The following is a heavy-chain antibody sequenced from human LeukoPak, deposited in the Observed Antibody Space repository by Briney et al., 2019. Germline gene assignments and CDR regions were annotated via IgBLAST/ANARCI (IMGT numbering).Heavy chain of an antibody. V-gene: IGHV3-74*03. D-gene: IGHD5-18*01. CDR2: INSDGNDI. J-gene: IGHJ3*02. Sequence: GGSLRLSCAASGFSFSRYAINWFRQAPGKGPVWVSRINSDGNDITYADSVKGRFTMSRDNAKSTLYLQMISLRAEDTAVYYCTRDWQWLDAFDIWGQGTMVTVSS. CDR1: GFSFSRYA. CDR3: TRDWQWLDAFDI.